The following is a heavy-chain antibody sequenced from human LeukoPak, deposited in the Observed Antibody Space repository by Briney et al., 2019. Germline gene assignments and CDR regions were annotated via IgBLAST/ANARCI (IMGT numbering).Heavy chain of an antibody. CDR1: GGTFSSYA. CDR2: INPNSGGT. D-gene: IGHD2-15*01. Sequence: GASVKVSCKASGGTFSSYAISWVRQAPGQGLEWMGWINPNSGGTNYAQKFQGRVTMTRDTSISTAYMELSRLRSDDTAVYYCARDKEYCSGGSCPSTWFDPWGQGTLVTVSS. CDR3: ARDKEYCSGGSCPSTWFDP. J-gene: IGHJ5*02. V-gene: IGHV1-2*02.